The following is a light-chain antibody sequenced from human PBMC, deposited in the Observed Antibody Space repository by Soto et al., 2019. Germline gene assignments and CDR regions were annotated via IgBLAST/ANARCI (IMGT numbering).Light chain of an antibody. Sequence: SVLSQPASVCGSPGQSITISCTGTRSDVGSYILVSWYQQLPGKAPKVLIYEVSKRPSGVSDRFSGSKSGNTASLTISGLQAEDEADYYCCSYAGSATYVFGTGTKVTVL. CDR3: CSYAGSATYV. V-gene: IGLV2-23*02. J-gene: IGLJ1*01. CDR1: RSDVGSYIL. CDR2: EVS.